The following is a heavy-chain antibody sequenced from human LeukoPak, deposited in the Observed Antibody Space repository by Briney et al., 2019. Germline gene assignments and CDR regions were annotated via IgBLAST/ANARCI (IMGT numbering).Heavy chain of an antibody. J-gene: IGHJ4*02. CDR2: IGGNGGST. CDR3: AKEQGWFGECSTY. Sequence: GGSLRLSCAASGFTFSSYAISWVRQAPGKGLEWVSAIGGNGGSTYYAESVKGRFTISRDNSKNTLDLQMDSLRADDTALYYCAKEQGWFGECSTYWGQGTLVTVSS. D-gene: IGHD3-10*01. CDR1: GFTFSSYA. V-gene: IGHV3-23*01.